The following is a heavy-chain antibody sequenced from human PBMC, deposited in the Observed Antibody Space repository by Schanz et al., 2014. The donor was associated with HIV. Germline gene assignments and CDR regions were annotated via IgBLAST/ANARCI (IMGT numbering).Heavy chain of an antibody. V-gene: IGHV1-18*01. CDR1: GGTFMTYA. J-gene: IGHJ4*02. CDR3: ARDGSKTIEY. D-gene: IGHD4-4*01. CDR2: INGYNGHT. Sequence: QVQLVQSGAEVKKPGSSVKVSCKASGGTFMTYAISWVRQAPGQGLEWMGWINGYNGHTIYAQSFQDKLTMTTDTYTNTAYMELRSLRSDDTAVYYCARDGSKTIEYWGQGTLVTV.